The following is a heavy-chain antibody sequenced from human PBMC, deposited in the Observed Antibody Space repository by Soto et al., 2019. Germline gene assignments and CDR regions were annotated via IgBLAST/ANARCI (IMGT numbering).Heavy chain of an antibody. CDR2: IYYSGST. Sequence: SETLSLTCTVSGGSISSGGYYWSWIRQHPGKGLEWIGYIYYSGSTYYNPSLKSRVTISVDTSKNQLSLKLSSVTAADTAVYYCARAHCGGDCPKYNWFDPWGKGTLVTVSS. D-gene: IGHD2-21*02. CDR1: GGSISSGGYY. J-gene: IGHJ5*02. V-gene: IGHV4-31*03. CDR3: ARAHCGGDCPKYNWFDP.